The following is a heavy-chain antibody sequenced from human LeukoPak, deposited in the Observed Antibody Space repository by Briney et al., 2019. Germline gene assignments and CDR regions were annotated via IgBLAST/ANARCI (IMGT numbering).Heavy chain of an antibody. CDR3: ARDGYYYDSSGYYEKMYYFDH. V-gene: IGHV4-4*07. D-gene: IGHD3-22*01. J-gene: IGHJ4*02. CDR2: IYTSGST. CDR1: GGSISSYY. Sequence: SETLSLTCTVSGGSISSYYWSWIRQPAGKGLEWIGRIYTSGSTNYNPSLKSRVTMSVDTSKNQFSLKLSSVTAADTAVYYCARDGYYYDSSGYYEKMYYFDHWGQGTLVTVSS.